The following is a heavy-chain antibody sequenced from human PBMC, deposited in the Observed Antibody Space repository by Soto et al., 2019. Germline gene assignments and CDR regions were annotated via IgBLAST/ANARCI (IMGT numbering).Heavy chain of an antibody. J-gene: IGHJ5*02. D-gene: IGHD2-2*01. CDR1: GFTFGSYA. Sequence: PGGSLRLSCAASGFTFGSYAMSWVRQPPGKGLEWVSGISGSGGSTYYADSVKGRFTISRDNSKNTLYLQMNSLRAEDTAVYYCAKDRVEVRGYCSSTSCPAWFDPWGQGTLVTVSS. CDR3: AKDRVEVRGYCSSTSCPAWFDP. CDR2: ISGSGGST. V-gene: IGHV3-23*01.